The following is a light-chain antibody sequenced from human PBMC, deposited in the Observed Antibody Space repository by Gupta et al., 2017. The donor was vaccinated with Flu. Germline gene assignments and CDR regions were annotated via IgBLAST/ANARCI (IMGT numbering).Light chain of an antibody. CDR2: AAS. CDR1: QSISSY. J-gene: IGKJ1*01. V-gene: IGKV1-39*01. CDR3: QQRDSTPRT. Sequence: DIQMTQSPSSLSASVGDRVTITCRASQSISSYLNWYQQKPGKAPKLLIYAASRVQSGVPSRFSGSGCGTDFTLTIRRQQPEDFATYYCQQRDSTPRTLGQGTKVAIK.